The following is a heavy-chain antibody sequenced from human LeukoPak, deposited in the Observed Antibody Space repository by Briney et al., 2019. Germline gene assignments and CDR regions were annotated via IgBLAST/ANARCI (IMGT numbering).Heavy chain of an antibody. J-gene: IGHJ4*02. CDR1: GFTFSRYW. CDR2: MNTDGSRT. V-gene: IGHV3-74*01. CDR3: ASDFTGRDDY. Sequence: GGSLRLSCAASGFTFSRYWVRWVRQAPGKGLVWVSRMNTDGSRTDYADSVKGRFTISRDNAKNILYLQMNSLGAEDTAVYSCASDFTGRDDYWGQGTLVTVSS. D-gene: IGHD2-8*02.